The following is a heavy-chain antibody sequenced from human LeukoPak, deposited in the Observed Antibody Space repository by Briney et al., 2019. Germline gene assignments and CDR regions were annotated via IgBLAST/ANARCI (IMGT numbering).Heavy chain of an antibody. D-gene: IGHD3-16*01. J-gene: IGHJ3*02. CDR3: AVGGYDAFDI. V-gene: IGHV1-69*05. Sequence: ASVKVSCKASGGTFSSYAISWVRQAPGQGLEWMGGIIPIFGTANYAQKFQGRVTITTDESTSTAYMELSSLRSEDTAVYYCAVGGYDAFDIWGQGTMVTVSS. CDR1: GGTFSSYA. CDR2: IIPIFGTA.